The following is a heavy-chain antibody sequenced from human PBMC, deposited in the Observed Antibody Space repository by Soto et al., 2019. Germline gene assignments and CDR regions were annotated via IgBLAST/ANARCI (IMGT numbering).Heavy chain of an antibody. Sequence: QVQLQESGPGLVKPSETLSLTCSVSGGPVSSGSYCWSWIRQPPGKGLEWIGYIYYTGSTNYNPSLTSRVAILIDTSKNQFSLKLTSVTAADTAVYFCSRGPYYYGSGSYYRGRWFDPWGQGTLVTVSS. CDR2: IYYTGST. J-gene: IGHJ5*02. CDR3: SRGPYYYGSGSYYRGRWFDP. V-gene: IGHV4-61*01. CDR1: GGPVSSGSYC. D-gene: IGHD3-10*01.